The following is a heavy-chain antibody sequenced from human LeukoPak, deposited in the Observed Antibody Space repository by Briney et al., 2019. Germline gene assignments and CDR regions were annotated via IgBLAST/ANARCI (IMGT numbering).Heavy chain of an antibody. V-gene: IGHV3-48*01. J-gene: IGHJ4*02. CDR1: GFTFSAYH. CDR2: ISIISSTI. CDR3: ARTHERDLDY. Sequence: PGGSLRLSCAASGFTFSAYHMNWVRQAPGKGLEWVSYISIISSTIYYADFVKGRFTISRDDAKNSVYLQMNSLRADDTAVYYCARTHERDLDYWGQGTLVTVSS.